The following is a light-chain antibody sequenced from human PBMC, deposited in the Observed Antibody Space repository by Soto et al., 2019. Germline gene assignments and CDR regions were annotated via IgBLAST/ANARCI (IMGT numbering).Light chain of an antibody. CDR1: QSVSSN. V-gene: IGKV3-20*01. CDR2: GAS. Sequence: EIVMTQSPATLSLSPGERATLSCRASQSVSSNLAWYQQKPGQAPRLLIHGASSRATGIPDRFSGSGSGTDFTLTISRLEPEDSAVYYCQQSGRPFGQGTKVDIK. CDR3: QQSGRP. J-gene: IGKJ1*01.